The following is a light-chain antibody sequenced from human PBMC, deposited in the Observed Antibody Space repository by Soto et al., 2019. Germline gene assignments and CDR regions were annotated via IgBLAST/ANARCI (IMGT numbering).Light chain of an antibody. CDR3: NSYAGSNNDV. Sequence: QSVLTQPPSASGSPGQSVTISCTGTSSDVGGYNYVSWYQQHPGKAPKLIIYDVSKRPSGVPDRFSGSKSGNTASLTVSGLQAEDEAEYYCNSYAGSNNDVFGTGTKVTVL. V-gene: IGLV2-8*01. CDR2: DVS. CDR1: SSDVGGYNY. J-gene: IGLJ1*01.